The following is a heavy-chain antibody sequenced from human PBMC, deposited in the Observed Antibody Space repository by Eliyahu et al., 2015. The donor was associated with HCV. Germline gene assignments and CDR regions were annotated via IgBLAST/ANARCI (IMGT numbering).Heavy chain of an antibody. CDR1: GGSIXTYY. Sequence: QVQLQESGPGLVKPSXTLSLTCTVSGGSIXTYYWSWIRQPPGKGLEWIGYIHYSGSTNYNPSLKSRVTISLATSKNQLSLNLTSVTAADTAMYYCASGGGGIAVTGTGGWFDPWGQGTLVTVSS. V-gene: IGHV4-59*01. CDR2: IHYSGST. D-gene: IGHD6-13*01. J-gene: IGHJ5*02. CDR3: ASGGGGIAVTGTGGWFDP.